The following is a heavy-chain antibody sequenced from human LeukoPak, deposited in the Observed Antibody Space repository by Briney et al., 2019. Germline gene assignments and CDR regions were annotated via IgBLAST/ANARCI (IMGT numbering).Heavy chain of an antibody. CDR3: AASRSIIGGDFDY. J-gene: IGHJ4*02. D-gene: IGHD2-15*01. CDR2: IVVGSGNT. CDR1: GFTLTSSA. V-gene: IGHV1-58*02. Sequence: ASVKVSCKASGFTLTSSAMQWVRQARGQRLEWIGWIVVGSGNTNYAQKFQERVTITRDMSTSTAYMELSSLRSEDTAVYYCAASRSIIGGDFDYWGQGTLVTVSS.